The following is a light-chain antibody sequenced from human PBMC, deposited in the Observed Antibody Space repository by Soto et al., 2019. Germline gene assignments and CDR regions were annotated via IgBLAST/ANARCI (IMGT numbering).Light chain of an antibody. CDR1: QSVTSTY. V-gene: IGKV3-20*01. CDR3: QHYGGSLFT. CDR2: GTS. J-gene: IGKJ5*01. Sequence: EIVFTQSPGPLSLSPGEKANLSCRASQSVTSTYLAWFQHKPGQAPRLLIYGTSNRATGIPDRFSGSGSGTDFTLTISRLEPEDFAVYYCQHYGGSLFTFGHGTRLEIK.